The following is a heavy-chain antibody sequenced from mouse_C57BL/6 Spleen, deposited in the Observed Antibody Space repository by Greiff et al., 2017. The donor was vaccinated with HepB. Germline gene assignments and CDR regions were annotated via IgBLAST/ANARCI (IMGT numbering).Heavy chain of an antibody. J-gene: IGHJ4*01. V-gene: IGHV7-3*01. CDR1: GFTFPDYY. Sequence: EVKLMESGGGLVQPGGSLSLSCAASGFTFPDYYMSWVRQPPGKALEWLGFIRNKANGYTTEYSASVKGRFTISRDNSQSILYLQMNALRAEDSATYYCARWGYAMDDWGQGTSVTVSS. CDR2: IRNKANGYTT. CDR3: ARWGYAMDD.